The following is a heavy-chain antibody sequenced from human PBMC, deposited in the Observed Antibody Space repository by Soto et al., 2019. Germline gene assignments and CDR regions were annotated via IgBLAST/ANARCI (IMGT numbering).Heavy chain of an antibody. CDR2: IYYSGST. CDR1: GGSISSYY. V-gene: IGHV4-59*01. D-gene: IGHD6-13*01. CDR3: ARGHSSSWYYYYGMDV. J-gene: IGHJ6*02. Sequence: QVQLQESGPGLVKPSETLSLTCTVSGGSISSYYWSWIRQPPGKGLEWIGYIYYSGSTNYNPSLKSRVTIPVDTSKNQFSLKLSSVTAADTAVYYCARGHSSSWYYYYGMDVWGQGTTVTVSS.